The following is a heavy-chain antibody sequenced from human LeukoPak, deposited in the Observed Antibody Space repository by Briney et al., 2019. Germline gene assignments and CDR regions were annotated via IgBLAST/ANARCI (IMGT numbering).Heavy chain of an antibody. V-gene: IGHV4-59*01. Sequence: SETLSLTCTVSGGSISSYYWSWIRQPPGKGLEWIGYIYYSGSTNYNPSLKSRVTISVDTSKNQFSLKLSSVTAADTAVYYCARDGEEFEEVDPWGQGTLVTVSS. D-gene: IGHD3-10*01. CDR3: ARDGEEFEEVDP. CDR1: GGSISSYY. J-gene: IGHJ5*02. CDR2: IYYSGST.